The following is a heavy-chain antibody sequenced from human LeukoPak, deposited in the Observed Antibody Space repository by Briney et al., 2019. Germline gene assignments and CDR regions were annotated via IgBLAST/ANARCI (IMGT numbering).Heavy chain of an antibody. D-gene: IGHD3-16*01. J-gene: IGHJ6*02. V-gene: IGHV3-7*03. CDR3: ARGGGLDV. CDR2: INHNGNVN. CDR1: GFIFSSYA. Sequence: PGGSLRLSCAPSGFIFSSYAMNWARQAPGKGLEWVASINHNGNVNYYVDSVKGRFTISRDNAKNSLYLQMSNLRAEDTAVYFCARGGGLDVWGQGATVTVSS.